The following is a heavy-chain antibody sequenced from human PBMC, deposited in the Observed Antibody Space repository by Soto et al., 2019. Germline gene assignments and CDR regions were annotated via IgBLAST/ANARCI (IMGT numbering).Heavy chain of an antibody. CDR2: INPNSDGP. CDR1: GYTFTGYY. J-gene: IGHJ4*02. CDR3: ARAHCGGDCYSGVDY. D-gene: IGHD2-21*02. Sequence: QVQLVQSGAEVKKPGASVKVSCKASGYTFTGYYMHWVRQAPGQGLEWMGWINPNSDGPNYAQKFKGWVTMTRDTSISTAYMELSRLRSDDTAVYYCARAHCGGDCYSGVDYWGQGTLVTVSS. V-gene: IGHV1-2*04.